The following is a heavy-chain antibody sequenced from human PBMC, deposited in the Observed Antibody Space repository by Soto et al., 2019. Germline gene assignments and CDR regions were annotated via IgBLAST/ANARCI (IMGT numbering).Heavy chain of an antibody. Sequence: SETLSLTCAVYGGSFSGYYWSWIRQPPGKGLEWIGEINHSGSTNYNPSLKSRVTISVDTSKNQFSLKLSSVTAADTAVYYCARARVRLHYYYYGMDVWGQGTTVTVSS. D-gene: IGHD5-18*01. J-gene: IGHJ6*02. V-gene: IGHV4-34*01. CDR1: GGSFSGYY. CDR3: ARARVRLHYYYYGMDV. CDR2: INHSGST.